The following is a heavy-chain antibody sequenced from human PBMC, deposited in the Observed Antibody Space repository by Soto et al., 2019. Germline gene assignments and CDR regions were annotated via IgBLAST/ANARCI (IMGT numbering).Heavy chain of an antibody. CDR1: GFTFSAFA. CDR2: INPSGGNT. D-gene: IGHD2-21*01. V-gene: IGHV3-23*01. CDR3: ARTSGGYYYLEY. Sequence: EVQLLESGGGLVQPGGALRRSCAAAGFTFSAFAMRWVRQAPGKGLEWVSAINPSGGNTYYADSVKGRFTISRDNSKNTLYLQMNSLRAEDTAVYYCARTSGGYYYLEYWGQGTLVTVSS. J-gene: IGHJ4*02.